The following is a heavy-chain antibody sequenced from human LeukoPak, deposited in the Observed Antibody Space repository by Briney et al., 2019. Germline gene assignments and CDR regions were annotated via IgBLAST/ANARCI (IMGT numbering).Heavy chain of an antibody. Sequence: PSETLSLTCTVSGGSTSGYYWNWIRQPPRKGLEWVGHISYSGSTNYNPSLKSRLTISVDTSKNQFSLKLSSVTAADTAIYYCARTPPIEPYYYVDVWGTGTTVTVSS. CDR2: ISYSGST. J-gene: IGHJ6*03. CDR3: ARTPPIEPYYYVDV. D-gene: IGHD2-15*01. V-gene: IGHV4-59*08. CDR1: GGSTSGYY.